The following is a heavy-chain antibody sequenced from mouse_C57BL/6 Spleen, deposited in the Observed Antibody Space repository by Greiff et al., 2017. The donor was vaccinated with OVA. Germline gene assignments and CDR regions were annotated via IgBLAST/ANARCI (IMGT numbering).Heavy chain of an antibody. V-gene: IGHV3-6*01. CDR1: GYSITSGYY. CDR3: AREGGSRYFDY. Sequence: VQLKESGPGLVKPSQSLSLTCSVTGYSITSGYYWNWIRQFPGNKLEWMGYISYDGSNNYNPSLKNRISITRDTSKNQFFLKLNSVTTEDTATYYCAREGGSRYFDYWGQGTTLTVSS. J-gene: IGHJ2*01. CDR2: ISYDGSN. D-gene: IGHD1-1*01.